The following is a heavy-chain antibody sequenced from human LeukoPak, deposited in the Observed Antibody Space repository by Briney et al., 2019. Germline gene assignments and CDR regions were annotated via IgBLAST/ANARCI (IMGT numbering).Heavy chain of an antibody. CDR3: ARVAKLWFGELLDY. CDR1: GYSISSGYY. CDR2: IYHSGST. Sequence: SETLSLTCAVSGYSISSGYYWGWIRQPPGKGLEWIGSIYHSGSTYYNPSLKSRVTISVDTSKNQFSLKLSSVTAADTAVYYCARVAKLWFGELLDYWGQGILVTVSS. V-gene: IGHV4-38-2*01. J-gene: IGHJ4*02. D-gene: IGHD3-10*01.